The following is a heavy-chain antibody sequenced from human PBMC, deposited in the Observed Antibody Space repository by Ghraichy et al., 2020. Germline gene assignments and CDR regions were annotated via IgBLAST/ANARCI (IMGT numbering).Heavy chain of an antibody. CDR1: GYTFTSYA. CDR2: INAGNGNT. J-gene: IGHJ4*02. D-gene: IGHD1-1*01. CDR3: ARVGLERRPGYFDY. V-gene: IGHV1-3*01. Sequence: ASVKVSCKASGYTFTSYAMHWVRQAPGQRLEWMGWINAGNGNTKYSQKFQGRVTITRDTSASTAYMELSSLRSEDTAVYYCARVGLERRPGYFDYWGQGTLVTVSS.